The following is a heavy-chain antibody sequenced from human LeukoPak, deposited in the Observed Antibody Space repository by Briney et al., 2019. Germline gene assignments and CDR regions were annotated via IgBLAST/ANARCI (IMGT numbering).Heavy chain of an antibody. J-gene: IGHJ4*02. D-gene: IGHD5-12*01. CDR3: ARAGVVGATPFDY. V-gene: IGHV3-74*01. Sequence: GGSLRLSCATSGFTFRSYWMHWVRQAPGKGLVWVSRINSDESSTSYADSVKGRFTISRDNAKNTLYLQMNCLRAEGTAVYYCARAGVVGATPFDYWGQGTLVTVSS. CDR2: INSDESST. CDR1: GFTFRSYW.